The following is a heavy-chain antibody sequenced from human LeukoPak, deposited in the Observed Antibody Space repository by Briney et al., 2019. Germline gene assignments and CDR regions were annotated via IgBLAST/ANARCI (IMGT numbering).Heavy chain of an antibody. D-gene: IGHD5-18*01. CDR2: INPNSGGT. CDR1: GYTFTGYY. Sequence: ASVKVSCKASGYTFTGYYMHWVRQAPGQGLEWMGWINPNSGGTNYAQKFQGWVTMTRDTSISTAYMELSRLRSDDTAVYYCARPGYSYGSGGDAFDIWGQGTMVTVSS. J-gene: IGHJ3*02. V-gene: IGHV1-2*04. CDR3: ARPGYSYGSGGDAFDI.